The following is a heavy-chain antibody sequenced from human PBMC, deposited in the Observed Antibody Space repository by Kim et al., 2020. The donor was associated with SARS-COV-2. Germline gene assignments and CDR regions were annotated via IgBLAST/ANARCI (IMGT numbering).Heavy chain of an antibody. V-gene: IGHV4-4*07. D-gene: IGHD3-22*01. J-gene: IGHJ4*02. CDR3: AGVLGVDSSLIFDC. CDR1: GGAINTYN. Sequence: SETLSLTCTVSGGAINTYNWGWIRQPGGRGLEWIVRLYPSWSTHYNPSLKSRATISRDTSKNQFSLKLSSVTAADTAVYYCAGVLGVDSSLIFDCWGQGVLVTVSS. CDR2: LYPSWST.